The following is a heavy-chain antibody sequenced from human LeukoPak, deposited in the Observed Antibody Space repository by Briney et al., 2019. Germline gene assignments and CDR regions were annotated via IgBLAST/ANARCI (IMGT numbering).Heavy chain of an antibody. CDR3: ARGLDSSGYYYYYYGMDV. D-gene: IGHD3-22*01. V-gene: IGHV1-69*13. CDR1: GGTLSSYA. CDR2: IIPIFGTA. J-gene: IGHJ6*02. Sequence: SVKVSCKASGGTLSSYAISWVRQAPGQGLEWMGGIIPIFGTANYAQKFQGRVTITADESTSTAYMELSSLRSEDTAVYYCARGLDSSGYYYYYYGMDVWGQGTTVTVSS.